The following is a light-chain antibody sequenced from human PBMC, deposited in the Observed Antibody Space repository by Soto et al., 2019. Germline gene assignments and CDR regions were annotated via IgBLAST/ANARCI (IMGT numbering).Light chain of an antibody. V-gene: IGKV3-20*01. CDR3: YEYGSLPT. CDR1: QSVSSSY. Sequence: EIVLTQSPGTLSLSPGERATLSCRASQSVSSSYLAWYQQKPGQAPRLLIYGASSRATGIPDRFSGSGSGTDLTLTILGLEPYEFEVYYFYEYGSLPTFGPGTKLEIK. CDR2: GAS. J-gene: IGKJ2*01.